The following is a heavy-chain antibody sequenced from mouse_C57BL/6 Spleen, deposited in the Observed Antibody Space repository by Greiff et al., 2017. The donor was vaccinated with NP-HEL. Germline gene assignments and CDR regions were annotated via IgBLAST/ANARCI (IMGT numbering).Heavy chain of an antibody. D-gene: IGHD2-12*01. CDR1: GFSFNTYA. Sequence: DVQLVESGGGLVQPKGSLKLSCAASGFSFNTYAMNWVRQAPGKGLEWVARIRSKSNNYATYYADSVKDRFTISRDDSESMLYLQMNNLKTEDTAMYYCVRRAAYYSFGEDAMDYWGQGTSVTVSS. J-gene: IGHJ4*01. V-gene: IGHV10-1*01. CDR3: VRRAAYYSFGEDAMDY. CDR2: IRSKSNNYAT.